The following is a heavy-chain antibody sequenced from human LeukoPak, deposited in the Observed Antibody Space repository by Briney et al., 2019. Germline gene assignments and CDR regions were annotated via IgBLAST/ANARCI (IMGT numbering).Heavy chain of an antibody. CDR3: ARQGPSNYDILTGYYQEENNWFDP. D-gene: IGHD3-9*01. CDR2: IYPGDSDT. V-gene: IGHV5-51*01. J-gene: IGHJ5*02. Sequence: GESLQISCKGSGYSFTSYWIGWVSQMPGKGLEWMGIIYPGDSDTRYSPSFQGQVTISADKSISTAYLQWSSLKASDTAMYYCARQGPSNYDILTGYYQEENNWFDPWGQGTLVTVSS. CDR1: GYSFTSYW.